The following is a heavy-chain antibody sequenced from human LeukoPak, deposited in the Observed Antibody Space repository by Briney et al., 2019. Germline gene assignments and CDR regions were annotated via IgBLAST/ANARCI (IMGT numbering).Heavy chain of an antibody. D-gene: IGHD2-2*01. CDR3: AKDFARDIVVVPAASSSFGY. Sequence: GGSLRLSCAASGFTFSDYYMSWIRQAPGKGLEWVSYISSSGTTIYYADSVKGRFTISRDNSKNTLYLQMNSLRAEDTAVYYCAKDFARDIVVVPAASSSFGYWGQGTLVTVSS. V-gene: IGHV3-11*04. J-gene: IGHJ4*02. CDR1: GFTFSDYY. CDR2: ISSSGTTI.